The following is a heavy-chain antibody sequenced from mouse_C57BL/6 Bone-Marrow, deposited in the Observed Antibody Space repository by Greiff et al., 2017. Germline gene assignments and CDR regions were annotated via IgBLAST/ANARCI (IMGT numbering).Heavy chain of an antibody. CDR2: IYPGDGDT. D-gene: IGHD3-2*02. CDR1: GYAFSSSW. V-gene: IGHV1-82*01. Sequence: QVQLQQSGPELVKPGASVKISCKASGYAFSSSWMNWVKQRPGKGLEWIGRIYPGDGDTNYNGKFKGKATLTADKSSSTAYMQLSSLTSEDSAVSFCAISGPGAMDYWGQGTSVTVSS. J-gene: IGHJ4*01. CDR3: AISGPGAMDY.